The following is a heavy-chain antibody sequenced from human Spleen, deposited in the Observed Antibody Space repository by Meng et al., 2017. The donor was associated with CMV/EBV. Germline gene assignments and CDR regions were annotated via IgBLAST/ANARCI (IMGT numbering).Heavy chain of an antibody. CDR1: GLTFGNGW. CDR3: ATDSRPQYGY. V-gene: IGHV3-15*01. Sequence: AVYGLTFGNGWMSWVRQAPGKGLEWVGRIKSKADGGTTDYAAPVKGRFTISRDDSKNTLYLQMNSLKTEDTAVYYCATDSRPQYGYWGQGTLVTVSS. CDR2: IKSKADGGTT. D-gene: IGHD6-13*01. J-gene: IGHJ4*02.